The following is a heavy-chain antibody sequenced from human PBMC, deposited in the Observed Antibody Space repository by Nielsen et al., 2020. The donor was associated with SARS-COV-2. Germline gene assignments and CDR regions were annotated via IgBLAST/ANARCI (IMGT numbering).Heavy chain of an antibody. D-gene: IGHD4-23*01. Sequence: GESLKISCAASGFTFSSYWMSWVRQAPGKGLEWVANIKQDGSEKYYVDSVKGRFTISRDNAKNSLYLQMNSLRAEDTAVYYCAREIVRTTVVTPFDYWGQGTLVTVSS. J-gene: IGHJ4*02. CDR3: AREIVRTTVVTPFDY. CDR2: IKQDGSEK. V-gene: IGHV3-7*01. CDR1: GFTFSSYW.